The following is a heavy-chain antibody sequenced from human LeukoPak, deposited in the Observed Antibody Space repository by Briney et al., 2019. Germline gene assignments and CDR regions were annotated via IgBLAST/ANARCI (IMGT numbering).Heavy chain of an antibody. V-gene: IGHV1-69*05. CDR2: IIPIFGTA. CDR3: ARSPYDSSGYYYNYFQH. Sequence: SVKVSCKASGGTFSSYAISWVRQAPGQGLEWMGRIIPIFGTANYAQKFQGRVTITTDESTSPAYMELSSLRSEDTAVYYCARSPYDSSGYYYNYFQHWGQGTLVTVSS. J-gene: IGHJ1*01. CDR1: GGTFSSYA. D-gene: IGHD3-22*01.